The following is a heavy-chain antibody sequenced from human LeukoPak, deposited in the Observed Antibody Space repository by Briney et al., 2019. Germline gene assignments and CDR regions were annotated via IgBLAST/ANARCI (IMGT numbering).Heavy chain of an antibody. CDR2: ISYGGST. CDR3: AKRIIEARENGDSNWLDP. CDR1: GDSITNSY. J-gene: IGHJ5*01. D-gene: IGHD4-17*01. Sequence: KASETLSLTCTVSGDSITNSYWNWLRQPPGRGLEWIGRISYGGSTNYNPSLKSRVIISRDTSKNQFSLELTSVTAADTAIYYCAKRIIEARENGDSNWLDPWGQGTLVTVSS. V-gene: IGHV4-59*08.